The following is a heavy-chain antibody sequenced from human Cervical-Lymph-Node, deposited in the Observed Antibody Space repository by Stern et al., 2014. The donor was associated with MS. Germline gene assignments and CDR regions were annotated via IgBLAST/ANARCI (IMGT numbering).Heavy chain of an antibody. CDR1: GGSITSGSYY. J-gene: IGHJ4*02. CDR3: ARGGEGWNSYYFDY. D-gene: IGHD1-7*01. V-gene: IGHV4-61*02. CDR2: IYSTGTT. Sequence: QVQLQESGPGLVKPSQTLSLSCSVSGGSITSGSYYWTWIRQPAGKGPEWIGSIYSTGTTNYNPSLNSRVSMSLDTSETQSSLKVISVTAADTAVYYCARGGEGWNSYYFDYWGQGTLVTVSS.